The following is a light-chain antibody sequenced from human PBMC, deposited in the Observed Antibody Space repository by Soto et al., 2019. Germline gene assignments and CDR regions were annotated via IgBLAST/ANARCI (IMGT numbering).Light chain of an antibody. CDR2: DVS. V-gene: IGLV2-14*01. J-gene: IGLJ1*01. CDR3: DSYTTSSNYG. Sequence: QSALTQPASVSGSPGQSITISCTGTSSDIDAYNYVSWYQQHPGKAPKLMIYDVSNRPSGISNRFSGSKSGNTASLTISGLQAEDEADYYCDSYTTSSNYGCGTGTKGTVL. CDR1: SSDIDAYNY.